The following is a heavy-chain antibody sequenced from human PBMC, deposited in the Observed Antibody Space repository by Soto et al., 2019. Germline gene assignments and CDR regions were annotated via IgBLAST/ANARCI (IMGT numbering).Heavy chain of an antibody. V-gene: IGHV3-53*01. Sequence: EVQLVESGGGLIQPGGSLRLSCAASGFTVSSNYMSWVRQAPGKGLEWVSVIYIGGSTYYADSVKGRFDISRDNSKNTRYLQMNSLRAEDTAVYYCARDQVESGYPEYFQHWGQGTLVTVSS. CDR2: IYIGGST. D-gene: IGHD3-22*01. CDR1: GFTVSSNY. J-gene: IGHJ1*01. CDR3: ARDQVESGYPEYFQH.